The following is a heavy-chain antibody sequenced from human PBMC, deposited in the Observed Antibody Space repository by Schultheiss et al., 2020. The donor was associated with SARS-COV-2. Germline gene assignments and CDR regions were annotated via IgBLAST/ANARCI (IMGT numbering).Heavy chain of an antibody. CDR2: IDYSGST. CDR3: ARYYDFWTGLDF. D-gene: IGHD3-3*01. Sequence: SETLSLTCTVSGGSVSSGSYYWSWIRQPPGKGLEWIGYIDYSGSTNYNPSLKSRVTLSVDTSKNQFSLKLSSVTAADTAVYYCARYYDFWTGLDFWGQGIRVTVSS. V-gene: IGHV4-61*01. CDR1: GGSVSSGSYY. J-gene: IGHJ4*02.